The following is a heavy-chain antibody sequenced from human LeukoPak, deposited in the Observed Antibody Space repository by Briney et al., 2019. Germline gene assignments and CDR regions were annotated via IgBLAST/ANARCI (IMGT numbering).Heavy chain of an antibody. CDR1: GGSLSGYY. J-gene: IGHJ4*02. V-gene: IGHV4-34*01. D-gene: IGHD4-17*01. CDR3: ATNDYGDEYYFDY. CDR2: INHSGST. Sequence: SETLSLTCAVYGGSLSGYYWSWLRQPPGKGLEWIGEINHSGSTNYNPSLKSRVTISVDTSKNQFSLKLSSVTAADTAVYYCATNDYGDEYYFDYWGQGTLVTVSS.